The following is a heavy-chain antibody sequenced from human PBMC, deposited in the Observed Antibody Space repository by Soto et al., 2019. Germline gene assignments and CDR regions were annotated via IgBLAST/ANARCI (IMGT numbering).Heavy chain of an antibody. CDR3: AREEIAAAGNYYYYGMDV. J-gene: IGHJ6*02. Sequence: ASVKVSCKASGYTFTGYYMHWVRQAPGQGLEWMGWINPNSGGTNYAQKFQGWVTMTRDTSISTAYMELSRLRSDDTAVCYCAREEIAAAGNYYYYGMDVWGQGTTVTVSS. CDR1: GYTFTGYY. D-gene: IGHD6-13*01. CDR2: INPNSGGT. V-gene: IGHV1-2*04.